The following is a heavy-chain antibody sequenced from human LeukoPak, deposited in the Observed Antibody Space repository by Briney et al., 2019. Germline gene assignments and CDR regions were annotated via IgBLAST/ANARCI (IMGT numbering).Heavy chain of an antibody. J-gene: IGHJ4*02. CDR2: INPKNGDT. CDR1: GYPFSDYY. Sequence: WASVKVSCKTSGYPFSDYYIHWIRQASGQGLESMGWINPKNGDTKYAQRSQGRLTISMDTSIDTVYMELSSLRYDDTAVYYCVRLSALWGQGTLVTVSS. CDR3: VRLSAL. V-gene: IGHV1-2*02.